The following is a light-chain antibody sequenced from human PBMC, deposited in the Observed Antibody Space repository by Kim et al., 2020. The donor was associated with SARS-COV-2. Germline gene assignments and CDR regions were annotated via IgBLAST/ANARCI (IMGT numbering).Light chain of an antibody. J-gene: IGLJ3*02. V-gene: IGLV3-25*03. Sequence: VSPGQTARITCSGDALPKQYAYWYQQKPGQAPALVIYKDSERPSGIPERFSGSSSGTTVTLTISGVQAEDEADYYCQSADSSGTWVFGGGTQLTVL. CDR1: ALPKQY. CDR3: QSADSSGTWV. CDR2: KDS.